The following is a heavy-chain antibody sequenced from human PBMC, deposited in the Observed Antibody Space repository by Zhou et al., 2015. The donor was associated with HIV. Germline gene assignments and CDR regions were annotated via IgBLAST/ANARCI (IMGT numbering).Heavy chain of an antibody. V-gene: IGHV1-69*12. CDR1: GGTFSSYA. CDR2: IIPIFGTA. CDR3: ATSWEGAADGLLITWGRFRPR. D-gene: IGHD2-8*01. Sequence: QVQLVQSGAEVKKPGSSVKVSCKASGGTFSSYAISWVRQAPGQGLEWMGGIIPIFGTANYAQKFQGRVTITADESTSTAYMELSSLRSEDTAVYYCATSWEGAADGLLITWGRFRPRGGHG. J-gene: IGHJ3*01.